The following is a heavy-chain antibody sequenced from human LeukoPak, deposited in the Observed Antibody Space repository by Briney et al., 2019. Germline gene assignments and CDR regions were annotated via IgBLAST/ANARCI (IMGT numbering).Heavy chain of an antibody. J-gene: IGHJ4*02. CDR3: ARASSARYYDSSGYYFDY. Sequence: PSQTLSLTCTVSGGSISSGSYYWSWIRQPAGKGLEWIGRIYTSGSTNYNPSLKSRVTISVDTSKNQFSLKLSSVTAADTAVYYCARASSARYYDSSGYYFDYWGQGTLVTVSS. CDR2: IYTSGST. D-gene: IGHD3-22*01. CDR1: GGSISSGSYY. V-gene: IGHV4-61*02.